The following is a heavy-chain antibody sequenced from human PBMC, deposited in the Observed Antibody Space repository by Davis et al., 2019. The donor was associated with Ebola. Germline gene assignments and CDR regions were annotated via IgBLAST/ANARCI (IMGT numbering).Heavy chain of an antibody. CDR2: ISYDGSNK. J-gene: IGHJ6*02. Sequence: GESLKISCAASGFTVSSNHMSWVRQAPGKGLEWVAVISYDGSNKYYADSVKGRFTISRDNSKNTLYLQMNSLRAEDTAVYYCARDLMVYATAYYYGMDVWGQGTTVTVSS. D-gene: IGHD2-8*01. CDR3: ARDLMVYATAYYYGMDV. CDR1: GFTVSSNH. V-gene: IGHV3-30*03.